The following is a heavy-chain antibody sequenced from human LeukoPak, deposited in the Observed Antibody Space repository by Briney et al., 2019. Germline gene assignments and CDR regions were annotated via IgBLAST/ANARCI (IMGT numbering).Heavy chain of an antibody. D-gene: IGHD5-12*01. Sequence: PSETLSLTCTVSGGSISSYYWSWIRQPPGKGLEYIGYVSYSGSTNYNPSLKSRVTISVDTSKNQFSLKLSSVTAADTAVYYCARAPRGLRFVYWGQGTLVTVSS. J-gene: IGHJ4*02. CDR3: ARAPRGLRFVY. CDR1: GGSISSYY. V-gene: IGHV4-59*01. CDR2: VSYSGST.